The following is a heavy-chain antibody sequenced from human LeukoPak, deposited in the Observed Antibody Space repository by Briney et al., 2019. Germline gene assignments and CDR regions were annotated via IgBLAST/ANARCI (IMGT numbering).Heavy chain of an antibody. V-gene: IGHV4-39*01. CDR3: ARRPRIAARYNWFDP. D-gene: IGHD6-6*01. J-gene: IGHJ5*02. Sequence: SETLSLTCTVSGGSISSSSYYWGCIRQPPGKGLECIGSIYYSGSTYYNPSLKSRVTISVDTSKNQFSLKLSSVTAADTAVYYCARRPRIAARYNWFDPWGQGTLVTVSS. CDR1: GGSISSSSYY. CDR2: IYYSGST.